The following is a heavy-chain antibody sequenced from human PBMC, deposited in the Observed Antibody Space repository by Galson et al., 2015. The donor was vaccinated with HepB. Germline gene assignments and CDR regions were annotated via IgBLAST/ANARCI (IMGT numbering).Heavy chain of an antibody. V-gene: IGHV4-59*01. D-gene: IGHD2-15*01. Sequence: SETLSLTCTVSGGSISSYYWSWIRQPPGKGLEWIGYIYYSGSTNYNPSLKSRVTISVDTSKNQFSLKLSSVTAADTAVYYCARGYCSGGSCYSDYYYYMDVWGKGTTVTVSS. CDR1: GGSISSYY. CDR3: ARGYCSGGSCYSDYYYYMDV. CDR2: IYYSGST. J-gene: IGHJ6*03.